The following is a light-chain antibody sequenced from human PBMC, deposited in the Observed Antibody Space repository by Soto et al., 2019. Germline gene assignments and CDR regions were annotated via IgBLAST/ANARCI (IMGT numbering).Light chain of an antibody. CDR3: QHYGSSPPIT. V-gene: IGKV3-20*01. CDR2: AAA. CDR1: QSVSSKY. Sequence: EVVLTQSPGTLSLSPGERATLSCRASQSVSSKYLAWYQQKPGQPPRFLIYAAASRATGIPDRFSGSGSGTDFTLTITRLEPADFAVYYCQHYGSSPPITFGQGTQLEIK. J-gene: IGKJ5*01.